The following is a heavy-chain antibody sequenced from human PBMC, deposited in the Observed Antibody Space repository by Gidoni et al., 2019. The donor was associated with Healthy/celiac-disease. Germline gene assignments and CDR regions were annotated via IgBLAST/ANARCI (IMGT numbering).Heavy chain of an antibody. CDR2: IYYSGST. V-gene: IGHV4-59*01. CDR3: ARWGGGWYFDL. Sequence: QVQLQESGPGLVKPSETLSLTCTVSGGSISSYYWSWIRQPPGKGLEWIGYIYYSGSTNYNPSLKSRVTISVDTSKNQFSLKLSSVTAADTAVYYCARWGGGWYFDLWGRGTLVTVSS. J-gene: IGHJ2*01. CDR1: GGSISSYY. D-gene: IGHD3-16*01.